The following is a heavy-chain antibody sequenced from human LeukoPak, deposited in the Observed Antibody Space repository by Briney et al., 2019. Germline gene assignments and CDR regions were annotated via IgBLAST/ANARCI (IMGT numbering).Heavy chain of an antibody. V-gene: IGHV3-7*01. J-gene: IGHJ4*02. Sequence: PGGSLRLSCAASGFTFSSYWMSWVRQAPGKGLEWGANIKQDGSEKYYVDSVKGRFTISRDNAKNSLYLQMNSLRAEDTAVYYCATVESGDYFDYWGQGSLVTVSS. CDR1: GFTFSSYW. CDR3: ATVESGDYFDY. D-gene: IGHD2-21*01. CDR2: IKQDGSEK.